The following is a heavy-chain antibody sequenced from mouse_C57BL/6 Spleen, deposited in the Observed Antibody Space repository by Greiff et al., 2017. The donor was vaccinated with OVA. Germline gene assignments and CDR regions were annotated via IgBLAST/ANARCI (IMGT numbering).Heavy chain of an antibody. J-gene: IGHJ2*01. CDR3: ARARNESFSLDY. CDR1: GYTFTSYW. CDR2: IHPNSGST. Sequence: QVQLQQPGAELVKPGASVKLSCKASGYTFTSYWMHWVKQRPGQGLEWIGMIHPNSGSTNYNEKFKSKATLTVDKSSSTAYMQLSSLTSEDSAVYYSARARNESFSLDYWGEGATLTVSS. V-gene: IGHV1-64*01.